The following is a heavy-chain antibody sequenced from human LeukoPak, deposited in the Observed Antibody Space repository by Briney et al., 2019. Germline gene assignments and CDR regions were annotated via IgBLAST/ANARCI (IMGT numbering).Heavy chain of an antibody. V-gene: IGHV4-59*01. J-gene: IGHJ4*02. Sequence: KPSATLSLTCTVSGGSIGTYYWRWVRQHPGQGLEWLGQIYYSGSTKYSPSLKSRVTISFDTSKYQFSLKVSSLTAADSAVYFCARGSGYGDSTFDYWGQGTLVTVSS. D-gene: IGHD4-17*01. CDR2: IYYSGST. CDR3: ARGSGYGDSTFDY. CDR1: GGSIGTYY.